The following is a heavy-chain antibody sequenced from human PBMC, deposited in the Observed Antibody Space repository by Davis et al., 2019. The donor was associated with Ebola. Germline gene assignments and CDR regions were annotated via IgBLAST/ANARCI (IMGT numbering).Heavy chain of an antibody. Sequence: ASVKVSCKASGHTFTSYGISWVRQAPGQGLEWMGWISAYNGNTNYAQKLQGRVTMTTDTSTSTAYMELRSLRSDDTAVYYCARYGLWFGELLTYYYGMDVWGQGTTVTVSS. V-gene: IGHV1-18*04. J-gene: IGHJ6*02. D-gene: IGHD3-10*01. CDR2: ISAYNGNT. CDR3: ARYGLWFGELLTYYYGMDV. CDR1: GHTFTSYG.